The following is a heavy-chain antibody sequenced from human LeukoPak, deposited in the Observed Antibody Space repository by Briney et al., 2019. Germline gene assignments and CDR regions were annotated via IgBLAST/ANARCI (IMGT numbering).Heavy chain of an antibody. J-gene: IGHJ6*03. V-gene: IGHV3-30*03. CDR2: ISYDGSNK. CDR1: GFTFSSYG. D-gene: IGHD2-2*01. Sequence: GGSLSLSCAASGFTFSSYGMLWVRQAPGKGLEGVAVISYDGSNKYYADSVKRRFTISRDNSKNTLYLQMNSLRAEDTAVYYCARDRKYCSSTSCHYYYYMDVWGKGTTVTVSS. CDR3: ARDRKYCSSTSCHYYYYMDV.